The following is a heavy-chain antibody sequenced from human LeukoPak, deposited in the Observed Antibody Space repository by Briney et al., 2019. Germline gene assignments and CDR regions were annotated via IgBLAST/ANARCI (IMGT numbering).Heavy chain of an antibody. CDR1: GFTFSSYS. V-gene: IGHV3-21*01. D-gene: IGHD3-10*02. CDR3: ARAVDSPMFLSYYFDY. CDR2: ISSSSSYI. Sequence: GGSLRLSCAASGFTFSSYSMNWVRQAPGKGLERVSSISSSSSYIYYADSVKGRFTISRDNAKNSLYLQMNSLRAEDTAVYYCARAVDSPMFLSYYFDYWGQGTLVTVSS. J-gene: IGHJ4*02.